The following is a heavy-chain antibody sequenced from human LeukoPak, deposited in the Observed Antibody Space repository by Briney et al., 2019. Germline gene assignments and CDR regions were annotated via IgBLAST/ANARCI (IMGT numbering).Heavy chain of an antibody. J-gene: IGHJ4*02. CDR3: ARGFVVVAATRFDY. CDR1: GGSFSGYY. CDR2: INHSGST. Sequence: SETLSLTCAVYGGSFSGYYWSWIRQPPGKGLEWIGEINHSGSTNYNPSVKSRVTISVDTSKNQFSLKLSSVTAADTAVYYCARGFVVVAATRFDYWGQGTLVTVSS. D-gene: IGHD2-15*01. V-gene: IGHV4-34*01.